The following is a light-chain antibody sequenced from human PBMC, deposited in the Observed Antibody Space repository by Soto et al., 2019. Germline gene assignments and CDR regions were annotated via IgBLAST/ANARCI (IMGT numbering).Light chain of an antibody. CDR2: DAY. Sequence: IVWTQSPATLSLSPGERATVSFRASQSVSSYLAWYQQKPGQAPRIIXYDAYNRATGIPARFSGSGSGTDFTLTISSLEPEDFAVYYCQQRSNWPPITFGQGTRLEIK. V-gene: IGKV3-11*01. CDR3: QQRSNWPPIT. CDR1: QSVSSY. J-gene: IGKJ5*01.